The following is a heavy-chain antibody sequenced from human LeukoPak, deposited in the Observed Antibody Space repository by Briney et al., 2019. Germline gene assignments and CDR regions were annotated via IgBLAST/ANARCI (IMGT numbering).Heavy chain of an antibody. CDR1: GESISSYY. V-gene: IGHV4-59*01. CDR3: ARETRAVFIDYYYYYYMDV. CDR2: IYYTGSS. D-gene: IGHD3-10*01. Sequence: SETLSLTCIVSGESISSYYWSWIRQPPGKGLEWIGYIYYTGSSKYNPSLQSRATLSVDTSENQFSLTLNSVTAADTAVYYCARETRAVFIDYYYYYYMDVWGKGTTVTISS. J-gene: IGHJ6*03.